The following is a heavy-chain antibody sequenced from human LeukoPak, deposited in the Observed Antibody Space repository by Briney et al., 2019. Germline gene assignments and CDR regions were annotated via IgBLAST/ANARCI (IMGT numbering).Heavy chain of an antibody. CDR2: INSNSGDT. CDR1: GYIFTGYY. CDR3: ARDPTRGDLSVY. Sequence: ASVKVSCKASGYIFTGYYMHWVRQVPGQGLEWMGWINSNSGDTNYAQKFQGRVTMTRDTSISTAYMELSRLRSDDTAVYYCARDPTRGDLSVYWGQGTLVTVSS. V-gene: IGHV1-2*02. J-gene: IGHJ4*02. D-gene: IGHD7-27*01.